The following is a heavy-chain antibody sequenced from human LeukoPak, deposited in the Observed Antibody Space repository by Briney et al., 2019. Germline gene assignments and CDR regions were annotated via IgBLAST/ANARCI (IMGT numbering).Heavy chain of an antibody. CDR1: GGSITSTNW. D-gene: IGHD2-8*01. J-gene: IGHJ4*02. CDR3: SRENGAFSPFGY. CDR2: VSLSGLT. Sequence: SGTLSLTCGVSGGSITSTNWWSWVRQPPGQGLEWIGEVSLSGLTNYNPSLSSRVIMALDTSKNHLSLNLTSVTDADTAVYYCSRENGAFSPFGYWGQGTLVTVPS. V-gene: IGHV4-4*02.